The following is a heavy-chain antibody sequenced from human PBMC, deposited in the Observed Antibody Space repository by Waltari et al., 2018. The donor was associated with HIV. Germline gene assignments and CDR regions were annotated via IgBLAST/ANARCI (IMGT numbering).Heavy chain of an antibody. D-gene: IGHD2-21*02. J-gene: IGHJ4*02. CDR3: AREDLLYCGGDCYPGDY. V-gene: IGHV3-33*01. CDR2: IWYDGSNK. Sequence: QVQLVESGGGVVQPGRSLRLSCAASGFTFSSYGMHWVRQAPGKGVEWGAVIWYDGSNKYYADSVKGRFTISRDNSKNTLYLQMNSLRAEDTAVYYCAREDLLYCGGDCYPGDYWGQGTLVTVSS. CDR1: GFTFSSYG.